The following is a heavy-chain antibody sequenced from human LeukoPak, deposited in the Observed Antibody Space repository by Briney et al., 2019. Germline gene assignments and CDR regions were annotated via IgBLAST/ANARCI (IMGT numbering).Heavy chain of an antibody. CDR3: ARSYRRGAITMLRGVANRGAFDI. V-gene: IGHV3-64*01. CDR1: GFTFSSYA. J-gene: IGHJ3*02. D-gene: IGHD3-10*01. Sequence: GGSLRLSCAASGFTFSSYAMHWVRQAPGKGLEYVSAISSNGGSTYYANSVKGRFTISRDNSKNTLYLQMNSLRAEDTAVYYCARSYRRGAITMLRGVANRGAFDIWGQGTMVTVSS. CDR2: ISSNGGST.